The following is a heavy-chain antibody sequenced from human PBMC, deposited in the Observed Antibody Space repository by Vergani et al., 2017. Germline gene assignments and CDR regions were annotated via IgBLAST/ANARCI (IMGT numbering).Heavy chain of an antibody. Sequence: EVELVQSGPEMRKPGESLKISCKGSEYSFGNYWIGWVRQMPGKGLEWMGIIYPADSDTRYSPSFQGQATISADKSISTAFLQWDSLTASDTALYYCARHTTYTDYWGEGALVTVSS. J-gene: IGHJ4*02. CDR1: EYSFGNYW. CDR2: IYPADSDT. CDR3: ARHTTYTDY. D-gene: IGHD1-1*01. V-gene: IGHV5-51*03.